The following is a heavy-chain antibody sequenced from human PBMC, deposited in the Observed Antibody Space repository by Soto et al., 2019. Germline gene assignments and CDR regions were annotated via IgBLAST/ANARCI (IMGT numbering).Heavy chain of an antibody. CDR1: GGSVSGGSYY. CDR2: IYYSGST. Sequence: PSETLSLTCTVSGGSVSGGSYYWSWIRQPPGKGLEWIGYIYYSGSTNYNPSLKSRVTISVDTSKNQFSLKLSSVTAADTAVYYCARDRHSSSWPYYYYYGMDVWGHGTTVTVSS. V-gene: IGHV4-61*01. J-gene: IGHJ6*02. CDR3: ARDRHSSSWPYYYYYGMDV. D-gene: IGHD6-13*01.